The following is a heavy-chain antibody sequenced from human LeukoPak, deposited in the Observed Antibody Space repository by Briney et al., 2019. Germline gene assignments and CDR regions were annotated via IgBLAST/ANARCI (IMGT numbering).Heavy chain of an antibody. J-gene: IGHJ6*03. CDR2: IYPGDSDT. D-gene: IGHD3-3*01. V-gene: IGHV5-51*01. Sequence: GESLKISCKGSGYSFTSYWIGWVRQMPGKGLEWMGIIYPGDSDTRYSPSFQGQVTISADKSISTAYLQWSSLKASDTAMYYCARQDSDTIFDYYYMDVWGEGTTVTVSS. CDR1: GYSFTSYW. CDR3: ARQDSDTIFDYYYMDV.